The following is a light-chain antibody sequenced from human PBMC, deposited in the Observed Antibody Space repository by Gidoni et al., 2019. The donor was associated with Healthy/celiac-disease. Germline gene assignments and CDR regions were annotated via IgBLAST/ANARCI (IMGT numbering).Light chain of an antibody. CDR3: QQSYSTAWT. V-gene: IGKV1-39*01. J-gene: IGKJ1*01. Sequence: DIQMIQSPSSLPASVGDRVTITCRASQSISSYLNWYQQKPGKAPKLLIYAESSLQSGVPSRFSGSGSGTDFTLTISSLQPEDFATYYCQQSYSTAWTFGQGTKVEIK. CDR2: AES. CDR1: QSISSY.